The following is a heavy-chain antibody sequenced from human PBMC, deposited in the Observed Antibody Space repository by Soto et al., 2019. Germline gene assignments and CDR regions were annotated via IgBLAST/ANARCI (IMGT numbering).Heavy chain of an antibody. CDR2: IYYSGST. CDR3: ARGWGGYFDL. Sequence: QVQLQESGPGLVKPSETLSLTCTVSGGSISSYYWSWIRQPPGKGLEWIGYIYYSGSTNYIPSLKGRVTISVDTSKNQFSLKLSSVTAADTAVYYCARGWGGYFDLWGRGTLVTVSS. V-gene: IGHV4-59*01. CDR1: GGSISSYY. D-gene: IGHD1-26*01. J-gene: IGHJ2*01.